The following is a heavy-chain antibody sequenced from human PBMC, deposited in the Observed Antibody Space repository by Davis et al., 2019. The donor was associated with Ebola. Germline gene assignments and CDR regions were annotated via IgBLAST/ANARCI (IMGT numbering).Heavy chain of an antibody. Sequence: PSETLSLTCTVSGGSISSGGYYWSWIRQHPGKGLEWIGYIYYSGSTYYNPSLKSRVTISVDTSKNQFSLKLSSVTAADTAVYYCARDEGIQLWLGYWGQGTLVTVSS. CDR3: ARDEGIQLWLGY. V-gene: IGHV4-31*03. J-gene: IGHJ4*02. CDR1: GGSISSGGYY. CDR2: IYYSGST. D-gene: IGHD5-18*01.